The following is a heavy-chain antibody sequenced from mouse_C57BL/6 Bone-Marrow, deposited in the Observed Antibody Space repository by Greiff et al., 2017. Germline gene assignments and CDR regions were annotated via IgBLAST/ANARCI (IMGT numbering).Heavy chain of an antibody. D-gene: IGHD2-3*01. Sequence: EVQLQQSGPVLVRPGASVKMSCKASGYTFTDSYMDWVKQSHGKSLEWIGAINPSHGGTSYNQKFKGKATLAVDKSSSAAYMGLNSLTSDDSAFYYCDVYCWYFDVWGTGTTVTVSS. J-gene: IGHJ1*03. V-gene: IGHV1-19*01. CDR2: INPSHGGT. CDR1: GYTFTDSY. CDR3: DVYCWYFDV.